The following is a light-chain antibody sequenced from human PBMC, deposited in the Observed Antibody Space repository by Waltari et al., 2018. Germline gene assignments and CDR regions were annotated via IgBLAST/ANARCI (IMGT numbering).Light chain of an antibody. CDR2: DDN. CDR3: STWDDTLTSLV. CDR1: KSNIGGYP. Sequence: SVLTQSPSASAAPGQRVTISCSGSKSNIGGYPVNWYQHVPGAAPKILIYDDNKRPSGVPDRLSASRTGTSASLAISGLQSEDEGDYFCSTWDDTLTSLVFGGGTKVTVL. J-gene: IGLJ2*01. V-gene: IGLV1-44*01.